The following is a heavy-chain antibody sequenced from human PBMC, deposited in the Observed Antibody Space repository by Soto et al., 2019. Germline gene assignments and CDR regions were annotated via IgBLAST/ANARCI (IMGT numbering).Heavy chain of an antibody. V-gene: IGHV3-9*01. CDR3: AKDIERSWFGEAYYDY. D-gene: IGHD3-10*01. J-gene: IGHJ4*02. Sequence: GGSLRLSCAASGFTFDDYAMHWVRQAPGKGLEWVSGISWNSGSIGYADSVKGRFTISRDNAKNSLYLQMNSLRAEDTALYYCAKDIERSWFGEAYYDYWGQGTLVTVSS. CDR2: ISWNSGSI. CDR1: GFTFDDYA.